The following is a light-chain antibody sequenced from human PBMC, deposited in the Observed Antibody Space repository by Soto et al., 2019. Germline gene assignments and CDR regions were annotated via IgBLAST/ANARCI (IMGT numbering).Light chain of an antibody. Sequence: DIQMTQSPSTLSASVGDTVTITCRASQRMSGWLAWHQQKPGKAPKLLIYDVSALKRGVPPRFSGSGSGTELTITISSLQPDDCETYDGQQYDSFSVTFGQGTKVDI. CDR2: DVS. J-gene: IGKJ1*01. CDR1: QRMSGW. CDR3: QQYDSFSVT. V-gene: IGKV1-5*01.